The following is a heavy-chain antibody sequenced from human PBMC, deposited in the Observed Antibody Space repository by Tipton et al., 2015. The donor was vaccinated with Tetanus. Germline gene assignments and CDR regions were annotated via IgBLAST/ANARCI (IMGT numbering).Heavy chain of an antibody. CDR1: GFTFSSYS. D-gene: IGHD5-12*01. V-gene: IGHV3-48*01. Sequence: SLRLSCTASGFTFSSYSMNWVRQAPGKGLEWVSYISSSSSTIYYADSVKGRFTISRDNAKNSLYLQMNSLRAEGTAVYYCARARPRASYYYYYGRDVWGQGTTVTVSS. CDR3: ARARPRASYYYYYGRDV. CDR2: ISSSSSTI. J-gene: IGHJ6*02.